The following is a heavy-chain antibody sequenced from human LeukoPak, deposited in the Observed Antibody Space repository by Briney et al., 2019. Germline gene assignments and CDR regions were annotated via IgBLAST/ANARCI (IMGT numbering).Heavy chain of an antibody. J-gene: IGHJ3*02. CDR2: IYDSGSP. D-gene: IGHD2-2*01. CDR3: AKSNRYCNSASCYEAFDI. V-gene: IGHV4-59*03. Sequence: SETLSLTCTVSGASISIYSWSWLRQPPGQGLEWIGYIYDSGSPNYNPSFKSRVSMSVDASRNQFSLKVNSVTVADTAVYYCAKSNRYCNSASCYEAFDIWGRGTMVTVSS. CDR1: GASISIYS.